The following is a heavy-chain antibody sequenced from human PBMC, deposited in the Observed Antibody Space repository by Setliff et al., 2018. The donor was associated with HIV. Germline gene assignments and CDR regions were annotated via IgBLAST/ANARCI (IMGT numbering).Heavy chain of an antibody. CDR2: ISAYDGNT. J-gene: IGHJ3*02. CDR3: ARDPSRWVQPVTRITAFDI. Sequence: ASVKVSCKASGYTFTSYGISWVRQAPGQGLEWMGWISAYDGNTDQAQRFRDRVTMTTDTSTRTAYMELRSLRADEKAVYYCARDPSRWVQPVTRITAFDIWGQGTMVTVSS. CDR1: GYTFTSYG. D-gene: IGHD5-18*01. V-gene: IGHV1-18*01.